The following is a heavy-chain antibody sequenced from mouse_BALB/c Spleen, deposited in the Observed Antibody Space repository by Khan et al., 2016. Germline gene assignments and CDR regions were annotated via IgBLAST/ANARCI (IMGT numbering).Heavy chain of an antibody. J-gene: IGHJ1*01. CDR1: GFTFTDYY. CDR2: VRNNANGYTT. V-gene: IGHV7-3*02. Sequence: EVELVESGGGLVQPGGSLRLSCTTSGFTFTDYYMSWVRQPPGEALEWLGFVRNNANGYTTEYSASVKGHFTISRDTSQSILYLQMNTLRAEDSATYYCARDLHEDHYWYFDVWGAGTTVTVSS. CDR3: ARDLHEDHYWYFDV.